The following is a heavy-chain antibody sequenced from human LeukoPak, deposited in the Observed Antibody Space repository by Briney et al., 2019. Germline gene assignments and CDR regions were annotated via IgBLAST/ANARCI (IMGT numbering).Heavy chain of an antibody. J-gene: IGHJ6*03. CDR2: IYYSGST. Sequence: SETLSLTCTVSGGSISSSSYYWGWIRQPPGKGLEWIGSIYYSGSTYYNPSLKSRVTISVDTSKNQFSLKLSSVTAADTAVYYCAGVTYYYYYMDVWGKGTTVTVSS. CDR1: GGSISSSSYY. V-gene: IGHV4-39*07. D-gene: IGHD5-18*01. CDR3: AGVTYYYYYMDV.